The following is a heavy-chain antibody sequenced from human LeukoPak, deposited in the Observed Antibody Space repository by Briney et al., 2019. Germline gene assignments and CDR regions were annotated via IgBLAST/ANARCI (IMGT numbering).Heavy chain of an antibody. CDR1: GFTVSSNY. Sequence: AGSLRLSCAASGFTVSSNYMSWVRQAPGKGLEWVSVLYSDGRTFYTDSVKGRFTISRNNSNNTLYLQMNSLRAEDTAVYYCARVPLHPTISNFDFWGQGTLVTVSS. CDR3: ARVPLHPTISNFDF. V-gene: IGHV3-53*04. CDR2: LYSDGRT. J-gene: IGHJ4*02. D-gene: IGHD2/OR15-2a*01.